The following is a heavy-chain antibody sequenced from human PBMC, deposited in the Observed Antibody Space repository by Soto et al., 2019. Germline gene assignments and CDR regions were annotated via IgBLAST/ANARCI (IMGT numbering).Heavy chain of an antibody. CDR3: ARGGAAKDWSYNRFDP. D-gene: IGHD3-9*01. CDR1: GYTFTGYY. J-gene: IGHJ5*02. Sequence: QVQLVQSGAEVKKPGASVKVSCKASGYTFTGYYMHWVRQAPGQGLEWMGWINPNSGGTNYAQKFQGWVTMTRDTSISTAYMELSRLRSDDTAVYYCARGGAAKDWSYNRFDPWGQGTLVTVSS. CDR2: INPNSGGT. V-gene: IGHV1-2*04.